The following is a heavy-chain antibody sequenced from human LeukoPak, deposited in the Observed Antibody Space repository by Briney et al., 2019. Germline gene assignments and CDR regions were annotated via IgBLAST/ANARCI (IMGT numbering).Heavy chain of an antibody. CDR3: ARAPGDSSGYH. D-gene: IGHD3-9*01. J-gene: IGHJ4*02. CDR1: GFRLSEYY. Sequence: PGGSPRLSCAASGFRLSEYYMSWVRQAPGKGLQWVSYISSRGSTIYYADSVKGRFTISRDNAKNSLFLQMNSLRAEDTAVYYCARAPGDSSGYHWGQGTLVTVSS. CDR2: ISSRGSTI. V-gene: IGHV3-11*01.